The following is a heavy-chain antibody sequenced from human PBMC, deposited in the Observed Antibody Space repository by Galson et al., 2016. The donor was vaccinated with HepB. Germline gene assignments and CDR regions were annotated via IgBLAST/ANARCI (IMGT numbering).Heavy chain of an antibody. J-gene: IGHJ6*02. CDR1: GFTFSSFE. CDR3: ARAIATNSYYYYCMDV. V-gene: IGHV3-48*03. D-gene: IGHD2-21*01. CDR2: ISGASSPI. Sequence: SLRLSCAASGFTFSSFEMTWVRQAPGKGLEWISYISGASSPIYYADSVKGRFTISRDNAKNSLYLQMDTLRAEDTAVYFCARAIATNSYYYYCMDVRGQGTMVTVSS.